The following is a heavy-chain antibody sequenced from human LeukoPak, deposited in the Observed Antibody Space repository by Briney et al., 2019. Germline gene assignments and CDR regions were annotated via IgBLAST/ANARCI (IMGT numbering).Heavy chain of an antibody. CDR1: GGSISSPIYY. CDR2: IYYSWST. CDR3: GRDNGYSSSWYLPALDY. J-gene: IGHJ4*02. V-gene: IGHV4-39*07. Sequence: SETLSLTCTVSGGSISSPIYYWGWIRQPPGKGLEWIGSIYYSWSTYYNPSLKSRVTISVDTSKNQFSLKLSSVTAADTAVYYCGRDNGYSSSWYLPALDYWGQGTLVTVSS. D-gene: IGHD6-13*01.